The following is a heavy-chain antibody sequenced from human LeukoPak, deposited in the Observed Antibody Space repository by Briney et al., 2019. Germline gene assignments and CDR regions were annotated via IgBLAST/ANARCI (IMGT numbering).Heavy chain of an antibody. CDR1: GASISPYY. V-gene: IGHV4-59*08. J-gene: IGHJ4*02. CDR2: IYYSGST. CDR3: ARHSIVGQWLVPFDY. Sequence: SETLSLTCTVSGASISPYYWGWIRQPPGKGLEWIGYIYYSGSTNYNPSLKSRVTISVDTSKNQFSLKLSSVTAADTAVYYCARHSIVGQWLVPFDYWGQGTLVTVSS. D-gene: IGHD6-19*01.